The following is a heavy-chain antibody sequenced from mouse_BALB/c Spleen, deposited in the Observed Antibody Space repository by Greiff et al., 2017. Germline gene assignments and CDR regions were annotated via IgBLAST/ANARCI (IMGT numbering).Heavy chain of an antibody. CDR1: GYSFTNYC. D-gene: IGHD1-2*01. J-gene: IGHJ2*01. Sequence: QVQLQQSGAELVRPGTSVSMSCTAAGYSFTNYCVGWVKQRPGHGLEWIGDIYPGGGYTNYNEKFKGKATLTADTSSSTAYMQLSSLTSEDSAIYYGARLRRLRYFDYWGQGTTLTVSS. CDR2: IYPGGGYT. CDR3: ARLRRLRYFDY. V-gene: IGHV1-63*02.